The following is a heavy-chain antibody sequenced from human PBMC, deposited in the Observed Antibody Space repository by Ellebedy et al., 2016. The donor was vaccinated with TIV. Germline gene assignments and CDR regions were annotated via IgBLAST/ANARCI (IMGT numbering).Heavy chain of an antibody. CDR3: ARDKGSSGYSTDAFDI. CDR2: INPNSGGT. J-gene: IGHJ3*02. CDR1: GYTFTGYY. V-gene: IGHV1-2*04. Sequence: ASVKVSCKASGYTFTGYYMHWVRQAPGQGLEWMGWINPNSGGTNYAQKFQGWVTMTRDTSISTAYMELSRLRSDDTAVYYCARDKGSSGYSTDAFDIWGQGTMVTVSS. D-gene: IGHD3-22*01.